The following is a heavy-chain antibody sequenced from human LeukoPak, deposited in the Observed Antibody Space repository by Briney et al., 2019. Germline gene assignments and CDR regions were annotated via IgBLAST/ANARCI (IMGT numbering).Heavy chain of an antibody. CDR3: ARDRKDGYNYSDY. Sequence: GGSLRLSCAASGFTFSSYSMNWVRQAPGKGLEWVSSISSSSSYIYYADSVKGRFTISRDNAKNSLYPQMHSLRAEDTAVYYCARDRKDGYNYSDYWGQGTLVTVSS. V-gene: IGHV3-21*01. D-gene: IGHD5-24*01. CDR2: ISSSSSYI. CDR1: GFTFSSYS. J-gene: IGHJ4*02.